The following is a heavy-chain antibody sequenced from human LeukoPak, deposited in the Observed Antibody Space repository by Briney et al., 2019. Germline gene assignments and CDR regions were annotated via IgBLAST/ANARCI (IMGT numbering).Heavy chain of an antibody. V-gene: IGHV3-66*01. J-gene: IGHJ4*02. CDR1: GFTVSSNC. CDR2: IYSGGST. Sequence: GGSLRLSCAASGFTVSSNCMSWVRQAPGKGLEWVSVIYSGGSTYYADSVKGRFTISRDNSKNTLYLQMNSLRAEDTAVYYCARDVSGWYVDYWGQGTLVTVSS. CDR3: ARDVSGWYVDY. D-gene: IGHD6-19*01.